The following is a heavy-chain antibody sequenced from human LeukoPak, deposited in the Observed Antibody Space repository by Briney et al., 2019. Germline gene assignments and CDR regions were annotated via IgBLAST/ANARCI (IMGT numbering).Heavy chain of an antibody. D-gene: IGHD3-10*01. J-gene: IGHJ6*03. V-gene: IGHV1-69*05. CDR1: GGTFSSYA. CDR2: IIPIFGTA. Sequence: SVKASCKASGGTFSSYAISWVRQAPGQGLEWMGGIIPIFGTANYAQKFQGRVTITTDESTSTAYMELSSLRSEDTAVYYCARGPYGSGSQYYYYYYYMDVWGKGTTVTVSS. CDR3: ARGPYGSGSQYYYYYYYMDV.